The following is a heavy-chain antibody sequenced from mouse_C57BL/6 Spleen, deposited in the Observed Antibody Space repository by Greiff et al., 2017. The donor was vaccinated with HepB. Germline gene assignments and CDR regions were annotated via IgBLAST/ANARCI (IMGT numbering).Heavy chain of an antibody. CDR3: ARGGNYPAWFAY. CDR2: IDPSDSYT. CDR1: GYTFTSYW. J-gene: IGHJ3*01. V-gene: IGHV1-50*01. D-gene: IGHD2-1*01. Sequence: QVQLQQPGAELVKPGASVKLSCKASGYTFTSYWMQWVKQRPGQGLEWIGEIDPSDSYTNYNQKFKGKATLTVDTSSSTAYMQLSSLTSEDSAVYYCARGGNYPAWFAYWGQRTLVTVSA.